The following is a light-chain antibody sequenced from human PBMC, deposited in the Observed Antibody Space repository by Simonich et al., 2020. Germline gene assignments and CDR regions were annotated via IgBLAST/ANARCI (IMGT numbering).Light chain of an antibody. Sequence: IQMTQSPSSLSASVGDRVTITCQASQDISNYLNWYQQKPGKAPKLLNYDASNLETGVPSRFSGSGSGTDFTFTISSLQPEDIATYYCQQYDNLPYTFGQGTKLEIK. CDR3: QQYDNLPYT. V-gene: IGKV1-33*01. J-gene: IGKJ2*01. CDR2: DAS. CDR1: QDISNY.